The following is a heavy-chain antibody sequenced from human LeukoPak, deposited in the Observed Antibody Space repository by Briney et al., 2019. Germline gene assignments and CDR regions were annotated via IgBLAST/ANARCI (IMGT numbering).Heavy chain of an antibody. V-gene: IGHV1-69*04. Sequence: SVKVSCKASGGTSNSHAIGWVRQAPGQGLEWMGRIIPNLGTTNRAQKFQDRVTLTADKSTNTAYMELTSLTSDDTAVYYCATTNDGGGYQWGDFFDYWGQGTLVTVSS. CDR1: GGTSNSHA. J-gene: IGHJ4*02. CDR3: ATTNDGGGYQWGDFFDY. CDR2: IIPNLGTT. D-gene: IGHD3-22*01.